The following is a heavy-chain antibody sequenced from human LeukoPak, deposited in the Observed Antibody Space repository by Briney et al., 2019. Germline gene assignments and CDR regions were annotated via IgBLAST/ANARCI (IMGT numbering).Heavy chain of an antibody. Sequence: GGSLRLSCAASGFTFSSYGMHWVRQAPGKGLEWVAVISYDGSNKYYADSVKGRFTISRDSSKNTLYLQMNSLRAEDTAVYYCAKARLMITFGGVIDYWGQGTLVTVSS. CDR3: AKARLMITFGGVIDY. CDR1: GFTFSSYG. D-gene: IGHD3-16*02. J-gene: IGHJ4*02. V-gene: IGHV3-30*18. CDR2: ISYDGSNK.